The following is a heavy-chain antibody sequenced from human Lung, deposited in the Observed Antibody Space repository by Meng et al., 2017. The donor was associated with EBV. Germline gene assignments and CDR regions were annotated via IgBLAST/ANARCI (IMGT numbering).Heavy chain of an antibody. CDR3: AHRHRLRDFDY. Sequence: QISLSESVHPLVKHTTTRTLTCTFSGFSLSTSDVGVACSRRPPGKALEWLAVIYWDDDKRYSPSLKSRLTITKDTSNNQVVLTLTNIDPVDTATYYCAHRHRLRDFDYWGQGTLVTVSS. D-gene: IGHD4-17*01. CDR1: GFSLSTSDVG. CDR2: IYWDDDK. J-gene: IGHJ4*02. V-gene: IGHV2-5*02.